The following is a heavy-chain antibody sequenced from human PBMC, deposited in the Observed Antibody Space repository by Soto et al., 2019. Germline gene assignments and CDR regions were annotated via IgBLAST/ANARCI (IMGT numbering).Heavy chain of an antibody. V-gene: IGHV3-48*01. CDR1: GFTFSSYS. J-gene: IGHJ3*02. D-gene: IGHD3-3*01. Sequence: GGSLRLSCAASGFTFSSYSMNWVRQAPGKGLEWVSYISSSSSTIYYADSVKGRFTISRDNAKNSLYLQMNSLRAEDTAVYYCARVHLVGVVISPPHAFDIWGQGTMVTVSS. CDR3: ARVHLVGVVISPPHAFDI. CDR2: ISSSSSTI.